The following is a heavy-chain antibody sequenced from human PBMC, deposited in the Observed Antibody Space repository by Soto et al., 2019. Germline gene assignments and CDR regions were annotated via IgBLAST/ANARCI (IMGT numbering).Heavy chain of an antibody. V-gene: IGHV1-3*01. CDR3: ARDNGSGSYYPFDY. J-gene: IGHJ4*02. D-gene: IGHD3-10*01. CDR2: INGGNGNT. CDR1: GYTFITYA. Sequence: QVQLVQSGAEVKKTGASVKVSCRASGYTFITYAIHWVRQAPGQRLEWMGWINGGNGNTKYSQKFQGRVTITRDTSASTAYMELSSLRSEDTAVYYCARDNGSGSYYPFDYWGQGTLVTVPS.